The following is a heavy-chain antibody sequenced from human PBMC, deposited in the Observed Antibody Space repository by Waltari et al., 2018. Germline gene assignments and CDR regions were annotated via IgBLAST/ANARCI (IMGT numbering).Heavy chain of an antibody. V-gene: IGHV3-48*04. CDR3: ARDRGGDSSGLSPDAFDY. D-gene: IGHD3-22*01. J-gene: IGHJ4*02. CDR1: GFTFSRYS. CDR2: LGGRASAI. Sequence: EVQLVESGGGLVQPGGSLRLSCAASGFTFSRYSMNWVRQATGKGLEWVSYLGGRASAIYYADSVKGRFTISRDNAKSSLFLHMTSLRAEDTAVYYCARDRGGDSSGLSPDAFDYWGQGTLVTVAP.